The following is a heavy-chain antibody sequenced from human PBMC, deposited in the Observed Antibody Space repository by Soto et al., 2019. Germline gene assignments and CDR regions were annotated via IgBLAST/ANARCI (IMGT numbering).Heavy chain of an antibody. CDR3: ARHNCGGDCCSLNWFDP. D-gene: IGHD2-21*02. J-gene: IGHJ5*02. CDR1: GYSLTSYW. CDR2: IYPGDSDN. Sequence: PGESLKISCKGSGYSLTSYWIGWVRQMPGKGLEWMGIIYPGDSDNRYSPSFQGQVTISADKSISTAYLQWSSLKASDTAMYYCARHNCGGDCCSLNWFDPWGQGTLVTVSS. V-gene: IGHV5-51*01.